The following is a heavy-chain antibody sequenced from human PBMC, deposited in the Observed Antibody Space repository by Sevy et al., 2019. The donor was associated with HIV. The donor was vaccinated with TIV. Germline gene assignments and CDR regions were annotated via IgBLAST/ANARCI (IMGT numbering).Heavy chain of an antibody. CDR1: GFTFSSYS. CDR2: ISSSSSYI. CDR3: ARDLGSSGWYGYYFDY. Sequence: GGSLRLSCAASGFTFSSYSMNWVRQAPGKGLEWVSSISSSSSYIYYADSVKGRFTISRDNAKNSLYLQMNSLRAEDMAVYYCARDLGSSGWYGYYFDYWGQGTLVTVSS. J-gene: IGHJ4*02. D-gene: IGHD6-19*01. V-gene: IGHV3-21*01.